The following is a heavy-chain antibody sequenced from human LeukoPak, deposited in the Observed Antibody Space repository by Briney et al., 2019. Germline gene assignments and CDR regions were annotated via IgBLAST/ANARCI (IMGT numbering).Heavy chain of an antibody. V-gene: IGHV3-66*01. Sequence: PGGSLRLSCAASGFTVSTNYMTWVRQAPGKGLDWVSVIYSGGTTYYADSVKGRFSISRDNSKNTLYLQMNSLRAEDTAVYYCARYDYGRSGFDYWGRGTLVTVSS. CDR2: IYSGGTT. CDR3: ARYDYGRSGFDY. CDR1: GFTVSTNY. J-gene: IGHJ4*02. D-gene: IGHD5-12*01.